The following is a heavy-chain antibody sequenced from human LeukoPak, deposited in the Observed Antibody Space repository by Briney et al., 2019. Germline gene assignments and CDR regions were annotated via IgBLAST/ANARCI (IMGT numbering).Heavy chain of an antibody. Sequence: GGSLRLSCAASGFTFSSYAMSWVRQAPGKGLEWVSAISGSGGSTYYTDSVKGRFTISRDNSKNMLYLQMNSLRAEDTAVYYCAKGLTLGYCGSTSCSEYFHYWGQGTLVTVSS. CDR3: AKGLTLGYCGSTSCSEYFHY. V-gene: IGHV3-23*01. J-gene: IGHJ1*01. CDR2: ISGSGGST. D-gene: IGHD2-2*01. CDR1: GFTFSSYA.